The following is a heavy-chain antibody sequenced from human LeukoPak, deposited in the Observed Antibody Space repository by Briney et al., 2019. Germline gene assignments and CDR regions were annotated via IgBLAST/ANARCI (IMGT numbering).Heavy chain of an antibody. CDR2: IYSGGST. J-gene: IGHJ4*02. CDR3: ARDSGHGDYDY. V-gene: IGHV3-53*01. D-gene: IGHD4-17*01. CDR1: GFTVSSNY. Sequence: GGSLRLSCAASGFTVSSNYMSWVRQAPGKGLEWVSVIYSGGSTYYADPVKGRFTISRDNSKNTLYLQMNSLRAEDTAVYYCARDSGHGDYDYWGQGTLVTVSS.